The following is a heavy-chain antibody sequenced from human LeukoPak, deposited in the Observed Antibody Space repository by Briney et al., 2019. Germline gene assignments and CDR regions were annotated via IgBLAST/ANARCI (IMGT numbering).Heavy chain of an antibody. D-gene: IGHD3-9*01. CDR2: INPNSGGT. CDR3: ARGGDDILTGYYYYYYMDV. J-gene: IGHJ6*03. Sequence: ASVKVSCKASGYTFTGYYMHWVRQAPGQGREWMGWINPNSGGTNYAQKFQGRVTMTRDTSISTAYMELSRLRSDDTAVYYCARGGDDILTGYYYYYYMDVWGKGTTVTISS. CDR1: GYTFTGYY. V-gene: IGHV1-2*02.